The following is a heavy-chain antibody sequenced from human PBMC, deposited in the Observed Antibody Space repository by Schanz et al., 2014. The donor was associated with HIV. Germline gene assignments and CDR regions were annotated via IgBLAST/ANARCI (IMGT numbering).Heavy chain of an antibody. J-gene: IGHJ4*02. CDR3: SRTYTGDWSTGAD. V-gene: IGHV1-69*01. CDR1: GYTFTNYF. CDR2: IVPMLGKT. D-gene: IGHD2-21*02. Sequence: QLVQSGAEVKQPGASVKVSCKASGYTFTNYFMHWVRQAPGQGLEWMGGIVPMLGKTRYAQKFQGRVTITADESMSTAYMELSSLRSEDTAVYYCSRTYTGDWSTGADWGQGTLVTVSS.